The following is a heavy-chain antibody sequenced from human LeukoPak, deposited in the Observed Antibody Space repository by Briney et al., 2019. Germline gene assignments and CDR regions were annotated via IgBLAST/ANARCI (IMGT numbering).Heavy chain of an antibody. CDR2: IKQDGREK. J-gene: IGHJ4*02. D-gene: IGHD3-9*01. Sequence: GGSLRLSCAASGFTFSSYSMNWVRQAPGKGLEWVANIKQDGREKYYVDSVKGRFTISRDNAKNSLYLQMNSLRAEDTAVYYCARVEDYDILTGFDYLGQGALVTVSS. CDR1: GFTFSSYS. V-gene: IGHV3-7*01. CDR3: ARVEDYDILTGFDY.